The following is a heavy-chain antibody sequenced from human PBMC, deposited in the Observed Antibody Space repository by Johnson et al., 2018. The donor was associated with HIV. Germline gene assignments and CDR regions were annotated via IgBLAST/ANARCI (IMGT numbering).Heavy chain of an antibody. Sequence: VQLVESGGGVVQPGRSLRLSCAASGFTFSNAWMHWVRQAPGTGLERVGRIKSNTDGGTTDYAAPVKGRFTITRDDSKNTLYLQMNSLRAKDTAVYYCERTRQGAFDIWGQGTMVTVSS. J-gene: IGHJ3*02. V-gene: IGHV3-15*01. CDR2: IKSNTDGGTT. CDR3: ERTRQGAFDI. D-gene: IGHD1-14*01. CDR1: GFTFSNAW.